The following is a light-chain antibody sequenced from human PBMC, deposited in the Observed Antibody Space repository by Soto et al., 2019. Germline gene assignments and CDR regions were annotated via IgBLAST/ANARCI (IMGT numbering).Light chain of an antibody. V-gene: IGKV1-5*01. Sequence: DIQMTQSHPTLSASVGDRVTITCRASQSIRNYLAWYQQMPGKAPKLLIYGAYNLQSGVPSRFSGSGSGTEFLLTISTLQPDDFATYFCQHHNSYSQTFGQGTKV. CDR3: QHHNSYSQT. CDR1: QSIRNY. CDR2: GAY. J-gene: IGKJ1*01.